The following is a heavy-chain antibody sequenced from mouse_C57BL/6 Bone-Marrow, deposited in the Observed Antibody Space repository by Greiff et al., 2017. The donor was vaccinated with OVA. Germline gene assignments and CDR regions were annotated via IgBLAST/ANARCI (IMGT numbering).Heavy chain of an antibody. V-gene: IGHV1-82*01. CDR2: IYPGDGDT. CDR3: ARDDGNYEYYYAMDY. CDR1: GYAFSSSW. J-gene: IGHJ4*01. Sequence: QVQLQQSGPELVKPGASVKISCKASGYAFSSSWMNWVKQRPGKGLEWIGRIYPGDGDTNYNGKFKGKATLTADKSSSTAYMQLSSLTSEDSAVYFCARDDGNYEYYYAMDYWGQGTSVTVSS. D-gene: IGHD2-1*01.